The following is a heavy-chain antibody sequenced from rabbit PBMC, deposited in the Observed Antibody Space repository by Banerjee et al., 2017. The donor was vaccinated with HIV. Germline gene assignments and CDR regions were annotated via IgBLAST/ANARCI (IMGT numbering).Heavy chain of an antibody. CDR2: IYIGSSDRS. Sequence: QEQLVESGGGLVQPGGSLKLFCKASGFDFSSYGVSWVRQAPGKGLEWIGTIYIGSSDRSYYASWAKGRFTISKTSSTTVTLQMTSLTAADTATYFCARGASSSGWAYDLWGPGTLVTVS. J-gene: IGHJ4*01. V-gene: IGHV1S45*01. CDR1: GFDFSSYG. D-gene: IGHD1-1*01. CDR3: ARGASSSGWAYDL.